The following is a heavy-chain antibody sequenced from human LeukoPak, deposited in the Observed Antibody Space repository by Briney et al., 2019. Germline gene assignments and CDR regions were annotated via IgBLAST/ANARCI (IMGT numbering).Heavy chain of an antibody. V-gene: IGHV3-23*01. CDR2: ISGIGYST. CDR3: AKVIHEYDSGGSWYSYYGMDV. CDR1: GFSFSAYA. D-gene: IGHD3-22*01. Sequence: GGSLRLSCAASGFSFSAYAMTWVGQAPGQGRDGVASISGIGYSTDYADSVKGRFTIYRDNTKNSLYLQMSSLRAEETAVYYCAKVIHEYDSGGSWYSYYGMDVWGQGTTVTVSS. J-gene: IGHJ6*02.